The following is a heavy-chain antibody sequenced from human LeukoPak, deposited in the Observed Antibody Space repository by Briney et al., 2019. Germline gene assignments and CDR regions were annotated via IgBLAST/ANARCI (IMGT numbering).Heavy chain of an antibody. D-gene: IGHD3-10*01. V-gene: IGHV3-11*06. CDR3: ARPLFGDWYFDY. CDR1: GFTFSDYY. Sequence: GGSLRLSCAASGFTFSDYYMSWIRQAPGKGLEWVSYISSSSSYTNYADSVKGRFTISRDNAKNSLYLQMNSLRAEDTAVYYCARPLFGDWYFDYWGQGTLVTVSS. CDR2: ISSSSSYT. J-gene: IGHJ4*02.